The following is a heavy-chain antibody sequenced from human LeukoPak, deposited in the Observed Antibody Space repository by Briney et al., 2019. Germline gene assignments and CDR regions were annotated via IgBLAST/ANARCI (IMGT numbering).Heavy chain of an antibody. CDR1: GYTFTDYY. V-gene: IGHV1-2*02. J-gene: IGHJ4*02. D-gene: IGHD3-9*01. Sequence: GASVKVSCKTSGYTFTDYYLNWVRQAPGQGLEWMGWINPYSGGTNFAQKFRGRVTMTRDTSINTAYLEVTGLRSDDTAHYYCATLTTSKITSLYYFEDWGQGTLVTVSS. CDR3: ATLTTSKITSLYYFED. CDR2: INPYSGGT.